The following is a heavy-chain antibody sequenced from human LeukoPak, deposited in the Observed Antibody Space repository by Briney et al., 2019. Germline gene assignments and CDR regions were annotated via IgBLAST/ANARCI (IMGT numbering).Heavy chain of an antibody. CDR2: INPNSGGT. CDR3: ARDLGTTYFWFDP. Sequence: ASVKVSCKASGYTFTGYYMHWVRQAPGQGLEWMGWINPNSGGTNYAQKFQGRVTMTRDTSISTAYMELSRLRSDDTAMYYCARDLGTTYFWFDPWGQGTLITVSS. V-gene: IGHV1-2*02. D-gene: IGHD1-7*01. CDR1: GYTFTGYY. J-gene: IGHJ5*02.